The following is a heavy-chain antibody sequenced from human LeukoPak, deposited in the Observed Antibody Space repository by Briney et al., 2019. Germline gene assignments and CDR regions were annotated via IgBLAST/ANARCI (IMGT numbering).Heavy chain of an antibody. CDR2: INPNSGGT. CDR1: GYTFTGYY. Sequence: ASVKVSCKASGYTFTGYYMHWVRQAPGQGLEWMGWINPNSGGTNYAQKFQGRVTMTRDTSISTAYMELSRLRSDDTAVYYCARDRRHYDFWSGYLGGFDYWGQGTLVTVSS. D-gene: IGHD3-3*01. V-gene: IGHV1-2*02. J-gene: IGHJ4*02. CDR3: ARDRRHYDFWSGYLGGFDY.